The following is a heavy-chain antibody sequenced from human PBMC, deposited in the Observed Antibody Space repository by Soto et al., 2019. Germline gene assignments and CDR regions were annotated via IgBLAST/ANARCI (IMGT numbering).Heavy chain of an antibody. CDR3: AREVQVHTPAFVY. Sequence: QVQLVQSGAEMKKPGSSVKVSCQSSGGTFNTYAKNWVRQAPGQGPEWMGDISPMFGAANYAPKFQGRVTITADESTGTSYMQLSSLTPEDTALYFCAREVQVHTPAFVYWGQGTLVTVSS. D-gene: IGHD3-10*01. CDR1: GGTFNTYA. CDR2: ISPMFGAA. J-gene: IGHJ4*02. V-gene: IGHV1-69*19.